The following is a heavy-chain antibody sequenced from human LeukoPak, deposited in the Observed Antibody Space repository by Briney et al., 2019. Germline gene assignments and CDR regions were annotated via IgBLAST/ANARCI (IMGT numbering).Heavy chain of an antibody. CDR3: ARVRYDSSGYYYGEYYMDV. CDR2: INHSGST. CDR1: GGSFSGYY. D-gene: IGHD3-22*01. V-gene: IGHV4-34*01. J-gene: IGHJ6*03. Sequence: KPSETLSLTCAVYGGSFSGYYWSWFRQPPGKGLEWVGEINHSGSTNYNPSLKSRVTISVDTSKKQFSLKLSSVTAADTAVYYCARVRYDSSGYYYGEYYMDVWGKGTTVTISS.